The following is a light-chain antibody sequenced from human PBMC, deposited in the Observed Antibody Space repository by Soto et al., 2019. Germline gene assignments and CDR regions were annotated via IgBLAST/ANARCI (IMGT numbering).Light chain of an antibody. Sequence: EIVMTQSPATLSVSPGDRATLSCCASQSVSSNLAWYQQKPGQAPRLLIYGASTWATGIPARVSGSRYGTEFTLTISSLQSEDFAGYYCQQYNNWPRTFGQGTKVEIK. J-gene: IGKJ1*01. CDR1: QSVSSN. V-gene: IGKV3-15*01. CDR3: QQYNNWPRT. CDR2: GAS.